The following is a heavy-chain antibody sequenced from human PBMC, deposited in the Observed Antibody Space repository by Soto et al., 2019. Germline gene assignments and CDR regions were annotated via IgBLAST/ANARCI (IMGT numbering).Heavy chain of an antibody. D-gene: IGHD6-13*01. J-gene: IGHJ6*03. Sequence: SETLSLTCTVSGGSISSYYWIWIRQPPGKGLEWIGYIYYSGSTNYNPSLKGRVTISVDTSKNQFSLKLSSVTAADTAVYYCARQEIAAAGYYYYYYLDVWGQGTTVTVS. CDR3: ARQEIAAAGYYYYYYLDV. CDR2: IYYSGST. V-gene: IGHV4-59*08. CDR1: GGSISSYY.